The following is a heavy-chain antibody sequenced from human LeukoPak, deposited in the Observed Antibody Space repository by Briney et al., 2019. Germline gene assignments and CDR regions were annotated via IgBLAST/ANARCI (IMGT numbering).Heavy chain of an antibody. CDR2: IYHSGST. Sequence: SETLSLTCTVSGGSISSHYWSWIRQPPGKGLEWIGTIYHSGSTYYNPSLKSRVTISVDTSKNQFSLKLSSVTAADTAVYYCARGPTYGSGSYFADSWGQGTLVTVSS. V-gene: IGHV4-38-2*02. CDR1: GGSISSHY. D-gene: IGHD3-10*01. CDR3: ARGPTYGSGSYFADS. J-gene: IGHJ4*02.